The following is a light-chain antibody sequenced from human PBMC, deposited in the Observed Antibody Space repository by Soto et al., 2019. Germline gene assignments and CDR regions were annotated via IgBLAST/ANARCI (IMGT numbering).Light chain of an antibody. Sequence: QSALTQPPSASGSPGQSVTISCTGTSSDVGGYNYVSWYQHHPDKAPKLIIYEVYKRPSGFPDRFSGSKSGNTASLTVSGLQAEDEAEYYCSSYAASDSFVVFGGGTKLTVL. CDR3: SSYAASDSFVV. V-gene: IGLV2-8*01. J-gene: IGLJ2*01. CDR1: SSDVGGYNY. CDR2: EVY.